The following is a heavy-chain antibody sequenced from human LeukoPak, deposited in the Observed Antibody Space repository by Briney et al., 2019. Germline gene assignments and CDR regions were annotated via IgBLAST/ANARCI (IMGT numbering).Heavy chain of an antibody. Sequence: SETLSLTCTVSGGSISSYYWSWIRQPPGKGLEWIGYIYYSGSTNYNPPLKSRVTISVDTSKNQFSLKLSSVTAADTAVYYCARFGEFLLFDYWGQGTLVTVSS. CDR1: GGSISSYY. CDR2: IYYSGST. V-gene: IGHV4-59*08. D-gene: IGHD3-10*01. CDR3: ARFGEFLLFDY. J-gene: IGHJ4*02.